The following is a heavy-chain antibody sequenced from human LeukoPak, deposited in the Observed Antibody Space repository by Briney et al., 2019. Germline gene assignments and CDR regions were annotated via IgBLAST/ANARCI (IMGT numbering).Heavy chain of an antibody. CDR2: INYSGST. D-gene: IGHD6-13*01. CDR1: GGSISGYY. J-gene: IGHJ4*02. Sequence: SETLSLTCTVSGGSISGYYWSWIRQPPGKGLEWIGYINYSGSTDYNPSLKSRATISVDTSKNQFSLKLSSVTAADTAVFYCARTISGWYYFDYWGQGTLVTVSS. CDR3: ARTISGWYYFDY. V-gene: IGHV4-59*08.